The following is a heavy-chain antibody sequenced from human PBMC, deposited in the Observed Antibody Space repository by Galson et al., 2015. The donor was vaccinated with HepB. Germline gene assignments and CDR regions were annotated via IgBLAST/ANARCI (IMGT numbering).Heavy chain of an antibody. CDR1: GYSLTSYW. CDR3: ARSPKYNYGQTLGY. D-gene: IGHD5-18*01. V-gene: IGHV5-10-1*01. Sequence: QSGAEVKKPGESLRISCKGSGYSLTSYWINWVRQMPGKGLELMGRIDPSDSYTKYSPSFQGHVTISADKSTNTAYLQWSSLKASDTAMYYCARSPKYNYGQTLGYWGQGTLVTVSS. J-gene: IGHJ4*02. CDR2: IDPSDSYT.